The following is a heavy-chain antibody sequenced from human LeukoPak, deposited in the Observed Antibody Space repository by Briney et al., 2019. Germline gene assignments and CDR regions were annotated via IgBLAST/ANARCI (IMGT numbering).Heavy chain of an antibody. Sequence: PSETLSLTCAVYGGAFSGYYWRWIRQPPGKGLEWIGEINHSGSTNYNPSLKSRVTISVDTSKNQFSLKLSSVTAADTAVYYCARSRITIFGVAGLDYWGQGTLVTVSS. D-gene: IGHD3-3*01. CDR2: INHSGST. J-gene: IGHJ4*02. CDR1: GGAFSGYY. V-gene: IGHV4-34*01. CDR3: ARSRITIFGVAGLDY.